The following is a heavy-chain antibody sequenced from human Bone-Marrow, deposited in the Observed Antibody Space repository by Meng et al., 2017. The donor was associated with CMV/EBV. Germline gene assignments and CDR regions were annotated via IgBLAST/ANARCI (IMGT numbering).Heavy chain of an antibody. J-gene: IGHJ6*02. D-gene: IGHD2-21*02. CDR2: IRYDGSNK. CDR3: EYCYFVPPARYYYYGMDV. Sequence: GGSLRLSCAASGFTFSSYGMHWVRQAPGKGLEWVAFIRYDGSNKYYADSVKGRFTISRDNSKNTLYLQMNSLRAEDTAVYYCEYCYFVPPARYYYYGMDVWGQGTTVTVSS. CDR1: GFTFSSYG. V-gene: IGHV3-30*02.